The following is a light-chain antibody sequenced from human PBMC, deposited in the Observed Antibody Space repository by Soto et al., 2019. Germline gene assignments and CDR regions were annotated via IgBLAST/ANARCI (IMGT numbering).Light chain of an antibody. CDR2: GTS. CDR3: QHYNNWPIT. J-gene: IGKJ1*01. V-gene: IGKV3-15*01. CDR1: QSVSSD. Sequence: EILMTQSPATVSVPPGERATLSCRASQSVSSDLAWYQHRPGQAPRLLIYGTSTRATGVPARFSGSGSGTDFTLTISSLQAADFAVYHCQHYNNWPITFGQGTKVDIK.